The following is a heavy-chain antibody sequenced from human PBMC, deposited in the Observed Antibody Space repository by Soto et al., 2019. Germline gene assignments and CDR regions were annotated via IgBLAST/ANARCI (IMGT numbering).Heavy chain of an antibody. J-gene: IGHJ4*02. Sequence: ASVKVSCKASGYTFTSYYMHWVQQAPGQGLEWMGIINPSGGSTSYAQKFQGRVTMTRDTSTSTVYMELSSLRSEDTAVYYCARVAAAGTFDYWGQGTLVTVSS. CDR3: ARVAAAGTFDY. CDR2: INPSGGST. V-gene: IGHV1-46*03. D-gene: IGHD6-13*01. CDR1: GYTFTSYY.